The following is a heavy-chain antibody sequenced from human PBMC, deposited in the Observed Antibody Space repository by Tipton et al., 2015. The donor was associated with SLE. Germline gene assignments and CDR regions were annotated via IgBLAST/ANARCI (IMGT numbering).Heavy chain of an antibody. Sequence: TLSLTCAVYGGSFSGYYWSWIRQPPGKGLEWIGEINHSGSTNYNPSLKSRVTISVDTSKNQFSLKLSSVTAADTAVYYCARGSRVQGVLGVWGQGTLVTVSS. J-gene: IGHJ4*02. CDR1: GGSFSGYY. D-gene: IGHD3-10*01. V-gene: IGHV4-34*01. CDR3: ARGSRVQGVLGV. CDR2: INHSGST.